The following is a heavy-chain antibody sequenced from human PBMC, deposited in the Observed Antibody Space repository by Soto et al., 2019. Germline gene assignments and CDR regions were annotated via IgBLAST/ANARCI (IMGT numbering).Heavy chain of an antibody. D-gene: IGHD5-18*01. CDR2: IDNSGTS. V-gene: IGHV4-59*01. CDR3: ARVAKGSLWFPYFDH. Sequence: PSETLSLTCSVSGYSISDYYWSWIRQPPGKGLEWIGYIDNSGTSNYKTSLKGRVSISVDTSKNQFSLELTSVTAADSAVYFCARVAKGSLWFPYFDHWGQGTLVTVSS. J-gene: IGHJ4*02. CDR1: GYSISDYY.